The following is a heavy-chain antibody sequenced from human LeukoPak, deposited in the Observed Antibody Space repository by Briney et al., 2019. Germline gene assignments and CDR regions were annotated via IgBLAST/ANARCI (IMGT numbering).Heavy chain of an antibody. D-gene: IGHD3-22*01. CDR2: MNPNSGNT. CDR1: GYTFTSYD. J-gene: IGHJ6*02. V-gene: IGHV1-8*01. CDR3: VRGDSSGYYWAQFYYGMDV. Sequence: ASVKVSCKASGYTFTSYDINWVRQATGQGLEWMGWMNPNSGNTGYAQKFQGRVTMTRNTSISTAYMELSRLRSEDTAVYYCVRGDSSGYYWAQFYYGMDVWGQGTTVTVSS.